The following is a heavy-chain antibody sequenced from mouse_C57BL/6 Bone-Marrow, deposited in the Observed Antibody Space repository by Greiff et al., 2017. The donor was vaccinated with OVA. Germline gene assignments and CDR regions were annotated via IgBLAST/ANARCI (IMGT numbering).Heavy chain of an antibody. V-gene: IGHV1-5*01. CDR2: IYPGNSDT. CDR1: GYTFTSYW. Sequence: EVQRVESGTVLARPGASVKMSCKTSGYTFTSYWMHWVKQRPGQGLEWIGAIYPGNSDTSYNQKFKGKATLTAVKSASTAYMELSSLTNEDSAVYSCTRRGLLRYMFAYWCRGPLVTVSA. CDR3: TRRGLLRYMFAY. J-gene: IGHJ3*01. D-gene: IGHD1-1*01.